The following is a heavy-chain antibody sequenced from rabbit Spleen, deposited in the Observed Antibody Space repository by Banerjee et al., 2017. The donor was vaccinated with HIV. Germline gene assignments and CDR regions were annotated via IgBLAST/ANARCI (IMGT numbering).Heavy chain of an antibody. CDR3: ARETSSGWGIITFYFTL. V-gene: IGHV1S45*01. J-gene: IGHJ4*01. D-gene: IGHD4-1*01. CDR2: IYSGSSADT. Sequence: QQQLEESGGGLVKPEGSLTLTCTASGFSFSSSDYICWVRQAPGKGLEWIACIYSGSSADTYYARWAKGRFTISKTSSTTVTLQMTSLTAADTATYFCARETSSGWGIITFYFTLWGQGTLVTVS. CDR1: GFSFSSSDY.